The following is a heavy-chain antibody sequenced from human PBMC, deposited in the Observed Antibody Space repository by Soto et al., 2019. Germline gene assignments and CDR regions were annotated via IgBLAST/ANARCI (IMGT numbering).Heavy chain of an antibody. CDR1: GYTFTRSG. D-gene: IGHD5-12*01. Sequence: GGSVKVCRTASGYTFTRSGISWVRQGPGQGLERMGWISTYNGDTNYAQTFQGRVTMTTDTSTSTVHMEVRSLRSDDTAVYYCAREGVAPYYYYGMDVWGQGTPVTVSS. V-gene: IGHV1-18*01. CDR3: AREGVAPYYYYGMDV. J-gene: IGHJ6*02. CDR2: ISTYNGDT.